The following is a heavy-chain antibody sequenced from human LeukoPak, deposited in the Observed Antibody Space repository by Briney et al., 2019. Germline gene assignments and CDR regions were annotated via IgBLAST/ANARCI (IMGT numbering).Heavy chain of an antibody. V-gene: IGHV3-74*01. D-gene: IGHD3-22*01. J-gene: IGHJ4*02. CDR1: GFAFSSYW. Sequence: GGSLRLSCAASGFAFSSYWMHWVRQGPGKGLVWVSRANGDGSDTSYADSVKGRFTISRDNSKNTLYLQMNSLRAEDTAVYYCARDYYDSNGYSLFDYWGQGTLVTVS. CDR3: ARDYYDSNGYSLFDY. CDR2: ANGDGSDT.